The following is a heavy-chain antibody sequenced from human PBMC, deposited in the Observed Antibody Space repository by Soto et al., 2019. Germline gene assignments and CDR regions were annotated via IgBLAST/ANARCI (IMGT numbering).Heavy chain of an antibody. CDR2: ISSDGRNK. CDR1: GFSFRSYG. J-gene: IGHJ4*02. D-gene: IGHD5-12*01. Sequence: QVQLVESGGGVVEPGRSLTLSCAASGFSFRSYGMLWVRQAPGEGLEWVALISSDGRNKYYVDSVKGRFTISRDNNKNTLYLQMNSLKIEDTAVYYCAGGYDWGDYWGQGTLVTVSS. CDR3: AGGYDWGDY. V-gene: IGHV3-30*03.